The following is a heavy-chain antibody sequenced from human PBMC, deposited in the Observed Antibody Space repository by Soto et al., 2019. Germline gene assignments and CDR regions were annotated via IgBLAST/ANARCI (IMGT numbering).Heavy chain of an antibody. D-gene: IGHD6-6*01. V-gene: IGHV3-30-3*01. J-gene: IGHJ4*02. CDR3: ARDFLEYSSSGADY. CDR1: GFTFSSYA. CDR2: ISYDGSNK. Sequence: GGSLRLSCAASGFTFSSYAMHWVRQAPGKGLEWVAVISYDGSNKYYADSVKGRFTISRDNSKNTLYLQMNSLRAEVTAVYYCARDFLEYSSSGADYWGQGTLVTVSS.